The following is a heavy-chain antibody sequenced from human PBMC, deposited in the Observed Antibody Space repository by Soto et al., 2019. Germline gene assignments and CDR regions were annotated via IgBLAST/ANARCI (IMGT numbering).Heavy chain of an antibody. CDR1: GYTFTIYH. CDR3: ARALRYCSGGSCLQYYFDY. D-gene: IGHD2-15*01. V-gene: IGHV1-46*03. CDR2: INPSGGST. J-gene: IGHJ4*02. Sequence: ASVKVSCKASGYTFTIYHMHWVRQAPGQGLEWMGIINPSGGSTSYAQKFQGRVTMTRDTSTSTVYMELSSLRSEDTAVYYCARALRYCSGGSCLQYYFDYWGQGTLVTVSS.